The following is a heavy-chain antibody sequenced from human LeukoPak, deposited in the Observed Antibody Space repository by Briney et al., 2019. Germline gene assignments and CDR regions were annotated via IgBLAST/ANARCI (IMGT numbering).Heavy chain of an antibody. CDR3: ARGDVGYCSSSSCSPLDH. CDR1: GFTFSSYG. Sequence: GRSLRLSCAASGFTFSSYGMHWVRQAPGKGLEWVAVIWYDGSNKYYADSGKGRFAISRDNSENTLYLQMNSLRAEDTAVYYCARGDVGYCSSSSCSPLDHWGQGTLVTVSS. D-gene: IGHD2-2*01. CDR2: IWYDGSNK. V-gene: IGHV3-33*01. J-gene: IGHJ4*02.